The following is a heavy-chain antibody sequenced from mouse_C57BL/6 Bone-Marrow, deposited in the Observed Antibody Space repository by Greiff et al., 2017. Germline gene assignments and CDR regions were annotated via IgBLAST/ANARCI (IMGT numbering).Heavy chain of an antibody. V-gene: IGHV1-64*01. CDR1: GYTFTSYW. D-gene: IGHD1-1*01. CDR3: ARNYYYGSSYDYFDY. CDR2: IHPNSGST. J-gene: IGHJ2*01. Sequence: QVQLQQPGAELVKPGASVKLSCKASGYTFTSYWMHWVKQRPGPGLEWIGMIHPNSGSTNYNEKFKSKATLTVDKSSSTAYMQLSSLTSEDAAVYYCARNYYYGSSYDYFDYWGQGTTLTVSS.